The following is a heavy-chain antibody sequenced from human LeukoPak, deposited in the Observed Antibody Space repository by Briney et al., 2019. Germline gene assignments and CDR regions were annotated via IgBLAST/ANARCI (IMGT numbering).Heavy chain of an antibody. CDR2: INYNGEIT. Sequence: SETLSLTCTVSGGSFSGYLWSWLRQPPGKGMEWIGEINYNGEITNYNPSLKSRLTMSVDTPKNHFSLRLSSVTAADTAVYYCTRSGLTGMRKYTRPDYYYYGMDVWGQGTAVTVSS. CDR1: GGSFSGYL. D-gene: IGHD1-14*01. J-gene: IGHJ6*02. V-gene: IGHV4-34*01. CDR3: TRSGLTGMRKYTRPDYYYYGMDV.